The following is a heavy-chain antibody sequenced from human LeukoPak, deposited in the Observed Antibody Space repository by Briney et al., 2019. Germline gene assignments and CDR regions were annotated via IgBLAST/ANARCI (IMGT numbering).Heavy chain of an antibody. J-gene: IGHJ6*02. Sequence: GGSLRLSCAASGFTFSDYYMSWIRQAPGKGLDWASYISSSASTIYYAGSVKGRFTISRDNAKNSLYLQMNSLRAEDTAVYYCARDLGGYCGGDCYLTHGSMDVWGQGTTVTVSS. CDR2: ISSSASTI. V-gene: IGHV3-11*01. CDR1: GFTFSDYY. CDR3: ARDLGGYCGGDCYLTHGSMDV. D-gene: IGHD2-21*02.